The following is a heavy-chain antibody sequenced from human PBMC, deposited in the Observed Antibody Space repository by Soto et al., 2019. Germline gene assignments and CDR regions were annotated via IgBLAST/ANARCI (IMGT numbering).Heavy chain of an antibody. D-gene: IGHD3-22*01. Sequence: QVQLQQWGAGLLKPSETLSLSCAVYGGSFSGYYWSWIRQSSSKGLEWIGEINHWRSTEYNPSLQSRVSISADTSKNQFSLNLRSVTAADTAVYYCARGAWDDTGGYYFFDSWGQGTPVTVSS. CDR2: INHWRST. J-gene: IGHJ4*02. V-gene: IGHV4-34*02. CDR1: GGSFSGYY. CDR3: ARGAWDDTGGYYFFDS.